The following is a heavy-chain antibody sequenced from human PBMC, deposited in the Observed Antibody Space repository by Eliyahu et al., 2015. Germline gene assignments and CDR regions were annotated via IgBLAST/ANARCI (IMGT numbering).Heavy chain of an antibody. J-gene: IGHJ4*02. CDR2: IWYDGYNK. CDR3: ARGENYDILTGYYAPTFFDY. Sequence: QVQLVESGGGVVQPGRSLRLSCAASGFTFXSYGMXWVRQAPGKGLEWVAVIWYDGYNKYYADSVKGRFTISRDTSKDTLYLQMNSLRADDTAVYYCARGENYDILTGYYAPTFFDYWGQGTLVTVSS. V-gene: IGHV3-33*01. CDR1: GFTFXSYG. D-gene: IGHD3-9*01.